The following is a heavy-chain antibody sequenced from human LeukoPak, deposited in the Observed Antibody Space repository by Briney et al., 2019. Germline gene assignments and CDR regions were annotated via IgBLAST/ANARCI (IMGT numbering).Heavy chain of an antibody. CDR2: INHRGST. J-gene: IGHJ4*02. Sequence: PSETLSLTCAVYGGSFSGYHWSWIRQPPGKGLEWIGEINHRGSTNYNPSLKSRVTMSVGTSKNQFSLKLSSVTAADTAVYYCARGRGAARFVTIEFDYWGQGALVTVSS. CDR1: GGSFSGYH. V-gene: IGHV4-34*01. D-gene: IGHD6-6*01. CDR3: ARGRGAARFVTIEFDY.